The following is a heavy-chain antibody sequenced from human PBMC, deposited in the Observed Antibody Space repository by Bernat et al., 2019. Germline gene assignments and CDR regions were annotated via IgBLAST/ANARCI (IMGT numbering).Heavy chain of an antibody. V-gene: IGHV3-30-3*01. CDR2: ISYDGSNK. J-gene: IGHJ4*02. D-gene: IGHD5-24*01. CDR3: ARDFLRERWLHRLDY. CDR1: GFTFSSYA. Sequence: QVQLVESGGGVVQPGRSLRLSCAASGFTFSSYAMHWVRQAPGKGLEWVAVISYDGSNKYYADYVKGRFTISRDNSKNTRYLQMNSLRAEDTAVYYCARDFLRERWLHRLDYWGQGTLVTVSS.